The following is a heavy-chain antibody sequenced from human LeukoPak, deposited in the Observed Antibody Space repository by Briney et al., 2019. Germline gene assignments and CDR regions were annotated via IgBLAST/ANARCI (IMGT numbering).Heavy chain of an antibody. J-gene: IGHJ4*02. Sequence: GGSLRLSCAASGFTFSSYWMHWVRQAPGKGLVWVSRINSDGSSTSYADSVKGRFTISRDNSKNTLYLQMNSLRAEDTAVYYCAKVKLDSSGYPSYYFDYWGQGTLVTVSS. V-gene: IGHV3-74*01. CDR2: INSDGSST. CDR3: AKVKLDSSGYPSYYFDY. D-gene: IGHD3-22*01. CDR1: GFTFSSYW.